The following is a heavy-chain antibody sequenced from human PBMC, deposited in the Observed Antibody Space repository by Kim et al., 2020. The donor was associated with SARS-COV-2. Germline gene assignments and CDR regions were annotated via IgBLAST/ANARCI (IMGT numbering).Heavy chain of an antibody. D-gene: IGHD3-10*01. CDR2: IFYGGRT. Sequence: SETLSLTCSVSDGSINSSGYYCGFVRQPPGKGLEWIGYIFYGGRTLYNPSLNSRGALSVDTSKNQFPLKLTSLTAADTAVYDCAVWMVLGVKVLYWGLGNL. V-gene: IGHV4-39*01. CDR3: AVWMVLGVKVLY. CDR1: DGSINSSGYY. J-gene: IGHJ4*02.